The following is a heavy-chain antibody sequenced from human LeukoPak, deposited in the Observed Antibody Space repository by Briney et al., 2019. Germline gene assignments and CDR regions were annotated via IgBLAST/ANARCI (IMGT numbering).Heavy chain of an antibody. Sequence: PGGSLRLSCAAPGFTFSSYAMSWVRQAPGKGLEWASAISGSGGSTYYADSVKGRFTISRDNSKNTLYLQMNSLRAEDTAVYYCAKGDVLLWFGELTWGQGTLVTVSS. J-gene: IGHJ4*02. CDR3: AKGDVLLWFGELT. D-gene: IGHD3-10*01. CDR2: ISGSGGST. V-gene: IGHV3-23*01. CDR1: GFTFSSYA.